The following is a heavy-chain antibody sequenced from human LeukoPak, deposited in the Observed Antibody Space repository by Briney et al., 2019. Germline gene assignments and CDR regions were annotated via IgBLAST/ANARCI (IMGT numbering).Heavy chain of an antibody. J-gene: IGHJ4*02. V-gene: IGHV1-46*01. CDR3: ATFRSSSWYRNPGY. CDR2: INPSGDNT. Sequence: GASVKVSCKASGYTFTNYYIHWVRQAPGQGLEWMGIINPSGDNTWYAQKFQGRVTMTRDMSTSTAYMELSSLRSEDTAVYYCATFRSSSWYRNPGYWGQGTLVTVSS. D-gene: IGHD6-13*01. CDR1: GYTFTNYY.